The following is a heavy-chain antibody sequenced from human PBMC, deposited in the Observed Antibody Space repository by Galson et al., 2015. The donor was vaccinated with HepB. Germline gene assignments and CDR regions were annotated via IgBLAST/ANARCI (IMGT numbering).Heavy chain of an antibody. J-gene: IGHJ4*02. CDR2: ISSSGDST. D-gene: IGHD2-21*02. V-gene: IGHV3-23*01. CDR3: AQNVIYCDADCGPFDY. Sequence: KGLEWVSSISSSGDSTYYTDSVKGRFTNSRDNSKDTLYLQMNSLRAEDTAVYYCAQNVIYCDADCGPFDYWGQGTLVTVSS.